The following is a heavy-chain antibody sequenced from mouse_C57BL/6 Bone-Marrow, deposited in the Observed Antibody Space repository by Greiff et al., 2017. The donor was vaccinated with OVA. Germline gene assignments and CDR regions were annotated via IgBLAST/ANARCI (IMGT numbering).Heavy chain of an antibody. V-gene: IGHV1-81*01. CDR1: GYTFTSYG. CDR3: ARSAARFAY. CDR2: IYPRSGNT. J-gene: IGHJ3*01. Sequence: QVQLKESGAELARPGASVKLSCKASGYTFTSYGISWVKQRTGQGLEWIGEIYPRSGNTYYNEKFKGKATLTADKSSRTAYMELRSLTSEDSAVYFCARSAARFAYWGQGTLVTVSA.